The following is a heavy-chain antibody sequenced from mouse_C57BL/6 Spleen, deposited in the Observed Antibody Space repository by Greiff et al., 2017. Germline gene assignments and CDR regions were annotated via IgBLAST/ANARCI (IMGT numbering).Heavy chain of an antibody. V-gene: IGHV1-15*01. CDR2: IDPETGGT. D-gene: IGHD1-1*01. J-gene: IGHJ1*03. CDR1: GYTFTDYE. CDR3: TRWDTTVVYWYFDV. Sequence: QVQLQQSGAELVRPGASVTLSCKASGYTFTDYEMRWVKQTPVHGLEWIGAIDPETGGTAYNQKFKGKAILTADKSSSTAYMELRSLTSEDSAVYYCTRWDTTVVYWYFDVWGTGTTVTVSS.